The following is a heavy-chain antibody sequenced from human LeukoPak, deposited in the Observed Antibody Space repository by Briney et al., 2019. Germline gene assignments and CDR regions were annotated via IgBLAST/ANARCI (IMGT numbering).Heavy chain of an antibody. J-gene: IGHJ6*03. D-gene: IGHD2-15*01. V-gene: IGHV3-43*01. Sequence: GGSLRLSCAASGFTFDDYTMHWVRQAPGKGLEWVSLITWDGGSTYYADSVKGRFTISRDNAKNSLYLQMNSLRAEDTAVYYCARDAVVVVAATPYHYYYMDVWGKGTTVTVSS. CDR2: ITWDGGST. CDR3: ARDAVVVVAATPYHYYYMDV. CDR1: GFTFDDYT.